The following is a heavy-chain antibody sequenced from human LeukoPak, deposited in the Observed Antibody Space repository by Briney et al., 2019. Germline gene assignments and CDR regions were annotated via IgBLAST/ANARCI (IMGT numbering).Heavy chain of an antibody. Sequence: GASVKDSCELSGYTLTELSTHWGRQAPGKGLEWVGGFDPEDGETIYAQKFQGRVTMTEDTFTDTAYMELISMRSEDTAVYYCATCKVWDQNCSGGKVHYWGQGTLVTVSS. CDR1: GYTLTELS. J-gene: IGHJ4*02. CDR3: ATCKVWDQNCSGGKVHY. V-gene: IGHV1-24*01. CDR2: FDPEDGET. D-gene: IGHD2-15*01.